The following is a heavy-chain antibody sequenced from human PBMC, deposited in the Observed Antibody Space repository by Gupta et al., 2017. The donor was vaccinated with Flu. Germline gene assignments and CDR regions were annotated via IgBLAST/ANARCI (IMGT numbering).Heavy chain of an antibody. V-gene: IGHV4-34*01. CDR1: NASLSGSY. Sequence: QVQLQQWGAGLLKPSETLSLTCAVYNASLSGSYWSWIRQPPGKGPEWIGEIDHSGGTNYNPACNSRVTMSVDTSKIHVSLNLYSVTVADKAIYYCTRLGCLTVGYNWFDPCVQLTLVTVSS. D-gene: IGHD3-22*01. CDR3: TRLGCLTVGYNWFDP. J-gene: IGHJ5*02. CDR2: IDHSGGT.